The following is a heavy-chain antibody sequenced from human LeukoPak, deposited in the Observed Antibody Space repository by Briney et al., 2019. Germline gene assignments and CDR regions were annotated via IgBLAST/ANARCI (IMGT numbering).Heavy chain of an antibody. V-gene: IGHV4-4*07. Sequence: PSETLSLTCTVSGGSISSYFWSWIRQPAGKGLEWIGRIYTSGSTDYNPSLKSRVTMSVDTSKNQFSLKLNSVTAADTAVYYCARGPRSSDWYSIDYWGQGTLATVSS. CDR1: GGSISSYF. CDR3: ARGPRSSDWYSIDY. J-gene: IGHJ4*02. D-gene: IGHD6-19*01. CDR2: IYTSGST.